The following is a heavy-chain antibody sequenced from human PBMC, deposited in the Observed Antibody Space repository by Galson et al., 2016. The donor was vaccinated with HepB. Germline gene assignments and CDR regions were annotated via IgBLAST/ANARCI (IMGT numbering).Heavy chain of an antibody. CDR1: GFTFRSYA. J-gene: IGHJ4*02. Sequence: SLRLSCAASGFTFRSYAMCWVRQAPGKGLEWVSGISDGGSSLYFADSVMGRFSISRDNSKNTVFLQMNSLRVEDTAVYYCAKGSNGWYLPDHWGQGTLVTVSS. CDR3: AKGSNGWYLPDH. V-gene: IGHV3-23*01. D-gene: IGHD6-13*01. CDR2: ISDGGSSL.